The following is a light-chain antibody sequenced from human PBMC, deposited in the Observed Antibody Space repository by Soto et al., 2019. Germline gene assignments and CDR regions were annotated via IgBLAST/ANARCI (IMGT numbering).Light chain of an antibody. CDR1: QSLVDSYGNTH. CDR3: VQTTHWPYT. V-gene: IGKV2D-30*01. J-gene: IGKJ2*01. Sequence: EVVMPQSPLSLPVTLGQPASISCRSNQSLVDSYGNTHLSWFQQRPGQSPRRLIYEVSKWDSGVPNRFSGSGSGTYFTLKITRVEAEDIGVYYCVQTTHWPYTFGQGTNLEIK. CDR2: EVS.